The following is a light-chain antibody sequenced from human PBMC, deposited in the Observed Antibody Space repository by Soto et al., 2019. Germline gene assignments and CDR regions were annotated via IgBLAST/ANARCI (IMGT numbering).Light chain of an antibody. Sequence: EIVLTQSPGTLSLSPGERATLSCRASQSVSSSFLAWYQQKPGQAPRLLIDGASSRATGLPDRFSGSGSGTDFHLPISRLEPEDVAVYSWPQYGSSPLTFGGGTKVEIK. J-gene: IGKJ4*01. V-gene: IGKV3-20*01. CDR1: QSVSSSF. CDR3: PQYGSSPLT. CDR2: GAS.